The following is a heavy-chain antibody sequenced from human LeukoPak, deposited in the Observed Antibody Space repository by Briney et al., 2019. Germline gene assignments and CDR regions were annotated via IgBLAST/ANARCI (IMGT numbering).Heavy chain of an antibody. Sequence: GGSLRLSCAASGFTFSSYSMNWVRQAPGKGLEWVSYISSSSSIIYYADSVKGRFTISRDNAKNSLYLQVNSLRDEDTAVYYCARDRVKYSSGWTRAFDIWGQGTMVTVSS. V-gene: IGHV3-48*02. D-gene: IGHD6-19*01. CDR1: GFTFSSYS. J-gene: IGHJ3*02. CDR3: ARDRVKYSSGWTRAFDI. CDR2: ISSSSSII.